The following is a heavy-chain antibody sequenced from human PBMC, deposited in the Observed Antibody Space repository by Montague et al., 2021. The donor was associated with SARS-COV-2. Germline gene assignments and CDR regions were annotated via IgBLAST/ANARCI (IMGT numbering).Heavy chain of an antibody. CDR1: GFTFGDYA. CDR3: ARDTRSEYFDFLTGYYKGVFFNS. Sequence: SLRLSCAASGFTFGDYAMSWVRQAPGKGLEWVSGINWNGGSTGSADSVKGRFTISRDNAKNSLYLQMNSLRAEDTALYYCARDTRSEYFDFLTGYYKGVFFNSGGQGPLIPVSS. CDR2: INWNGGST. J-gene: IGHJ4*02. V-gene: IGHV3-20*04. D-gene: IGHD3-9*01.